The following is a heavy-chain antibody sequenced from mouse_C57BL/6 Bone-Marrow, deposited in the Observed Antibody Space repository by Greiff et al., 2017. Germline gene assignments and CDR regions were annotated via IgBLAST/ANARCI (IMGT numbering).Heavy chain of an antibody. CDR3: ASRVVATRYFDY. Sequence: VKLVESGAELVKPGASVKMSCKASGYTFTSYWITWVKQRPGQGLEWIGDIYPGSGSTNYNEKFKSKATLTVDTSSSTAYMQLSSLTSEDSAVYYCASRVVATRYFDYWGQGTTLTVSS. V-gene: IGHV1-55*01. J-gene: IGHJ2*01. CDR1: GYTFTSYW. D-gene: IGHD1-1*01. CDR2: IYPGSGST.